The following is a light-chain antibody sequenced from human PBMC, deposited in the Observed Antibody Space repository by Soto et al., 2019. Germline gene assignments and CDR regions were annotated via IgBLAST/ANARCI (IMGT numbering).Light chain of an antibody. Sequence: QLVLTQPPSVSGPPGRRVTFSCTGRTPTFGAGYDVHWYQQLPGTAPKPLIYGNSNRPSGVPDRFSGSKSGTSASLAITGLQAEDEADYYCQSYDSSLSGRGVFGGGTKLTVL. CDR2: GNS. CDR3: QSYDSSLSGRGV. CDR1: TPTFGAGYD. J-gene: IGLJ2*01. V-gene: IGLV1-40*01.